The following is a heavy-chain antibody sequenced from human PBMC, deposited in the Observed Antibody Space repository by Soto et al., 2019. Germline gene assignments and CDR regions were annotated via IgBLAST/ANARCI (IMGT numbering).Heavy chain of an antibody. Sequence: QGQLVQSGAEVKKPGASVKVSCKASGYTFTNYGMSWVRQAPGQGLEWMGWISGYNGNTNYAQKFQGRVTMTTDTSTSTGFLDLRSLRSDDTAVYYCARCTHGSTTCYGRLDIWGQGTMVTVSS. CDR1: GYTFTNYG. CDR2: ISGYNGNT. CDR3: ARCTHGSTTCYGRLDI. V-gene: IGHV1-18*01. J-gene: IGHJ3*02. D-gene: IGHD2-2*01.